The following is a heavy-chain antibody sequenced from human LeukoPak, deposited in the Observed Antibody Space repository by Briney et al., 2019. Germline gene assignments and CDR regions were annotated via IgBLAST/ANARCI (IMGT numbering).Heavy chain of an antibody. CDR2: ISYDDNNE. CDR3: ARGYYYGSKTYAYFDN. J-gene: IGHJ4*02. V-gene: IGHV3-30*03. CDR1: GFTFHNYG. Sequence: PGGSLRLSCAVSGFTFHNYGMHWVRQAPGKGLDWVAMISYDDNNENYADSVKGRFTISRDTSRNTLYLQMNSLRAEDTAIYYCARGYYYGSKTYAYFDNWGQGTLVTVSS. D-gene: IGHD3-10*01.